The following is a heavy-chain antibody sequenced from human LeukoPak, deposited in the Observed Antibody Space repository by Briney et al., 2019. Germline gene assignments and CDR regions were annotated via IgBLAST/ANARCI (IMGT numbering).Heavy chain of an antibody. J-gene: IGHJ4*02. CDR3: ARFGLTSSLDY. Sequence: GESLKISCKVSGYTLTNNWIGWVRQVPGKGLEWMGLICPGDSDTRYSPSFQGQVTMSVDKSISTAYLQWSSLRASDTAMYFCARFGLTSSLDYWGQGTLVTVSS. D-gene: IGHD2-2*01. V-gene: IGHV5-51*01. CDR1: GYTLTNNW. CDR2: ICPGDSDT.